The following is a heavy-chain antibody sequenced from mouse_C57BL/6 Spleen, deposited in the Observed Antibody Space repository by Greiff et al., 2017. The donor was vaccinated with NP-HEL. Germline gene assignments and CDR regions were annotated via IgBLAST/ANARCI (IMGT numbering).Heavy chain of an antibody. CDR2: INPNNGGT. V-gene: IGHV1-18*01. D-gene: IGHD2-5*01. J-gene: IGHJ1*03. CDR3: ATYSNHWYFDV. CDR1: GYTFTDYN. Sequence: EVQLQQSGPELVKPGASVKIPCKASGYTFTDYNMDWVKQSHGKSLEWIGDINPNNGGTIYNQKFKGKATLTVDKSSSTAYMELRSLTSEDTAVYYCATYSNHWYFDVWGTGTTVTVSS.